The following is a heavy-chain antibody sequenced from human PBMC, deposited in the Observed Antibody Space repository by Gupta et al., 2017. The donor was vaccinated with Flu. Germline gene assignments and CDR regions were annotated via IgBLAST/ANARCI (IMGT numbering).Heavy chain of an antibody. Sequence: QEQLVESGGGVVQPGRSLRLSCAASGFTFSSYGMHWVRQGPGKGLEWVAVISYDGSNKYYADSVKGRFTISRNNSKNTLYLQMKSLRAEDTAVYYCATGRTTYWYFDLWGRGTLVTVSS. V-gene: IGHV3-30*03. CDR3: ATGRTTYWYFDL. D-gene: IGHD1-14*01. CDR1: GFTFSSYG. J-gene: IGHJ2*01. CDR2: ISYDGSNK.